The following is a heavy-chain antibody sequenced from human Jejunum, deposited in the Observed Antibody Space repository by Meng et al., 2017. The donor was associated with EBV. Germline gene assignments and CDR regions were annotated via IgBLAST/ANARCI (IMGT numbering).Heavy chain of an antibody. V-gene: IGHV3-30*18. Sequence: VDAWGGVVQPGGSLRLSCAGSGLTFSTYGMHWVRQAPGRGLEWVAVISHDGSNKYYGDSVKGRFTISRDNSKNTMYLQMNSLKSEDTAVYYCAKDPYTSTPGGWFDPWGQGTLVTVSS. CDR1: GLTFSTYG. D-gene: IGHD6-13*01. CDR2: ISHDGSNK. CDR3: AKDPYTSTPGGWFDP. J-gene: IGHJ5*02.